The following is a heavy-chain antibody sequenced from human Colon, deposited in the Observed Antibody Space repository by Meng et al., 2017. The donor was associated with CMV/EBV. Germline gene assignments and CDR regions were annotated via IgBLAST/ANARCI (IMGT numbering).Heavy chain of an antibody. CDR2: VSHSGTG. CDR1: GASMNSGGYY. CDR3: AGQTPYQHGYGYPDY. V-gene: IGHV4-39*07. D-gene: IGHD5-18*01. J-gene: IGHJ4*02. Sequence: SETLSLTCSVSGASMNSGGYYWGWIRQPPGKGLEWLGAVSHSGTGYDNPFLKSRVTMSLDTSNNQLSLKLNSVTAADTAVYYCAGQTPYQHGYGYPDYWGQGTLVTVSS.